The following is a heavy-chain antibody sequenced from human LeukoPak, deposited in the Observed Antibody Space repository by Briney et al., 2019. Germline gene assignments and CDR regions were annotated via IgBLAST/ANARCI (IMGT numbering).Heavy chain of an antibody. CDR3: ARDDMVRGVNLYYYYYYMDV. V-gene: IGHV4-39*07. CDR2: IYYSGST. J-gene: IGHJ6*03. D-gene: IGHD3-10*01. Sequence: SETLSLTCTVSGGSISSSSYYWGRIRQPPGKGLEWIGSIYYSGSTYYNPSLKSRVTISVDTSKNQFSLKLSSVTAADTAVYYCARDDMVRGVNLYYYYYYMDVWGKGTTVTISS. CDR1: GGSISSSSYY.